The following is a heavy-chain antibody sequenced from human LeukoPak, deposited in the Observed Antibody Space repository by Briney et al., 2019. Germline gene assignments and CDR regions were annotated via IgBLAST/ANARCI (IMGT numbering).Heavy chain of an antibody. D-gene: IGHD3-10*01. CDR1: GGSISSSNW. J-gene: IGHJ5*02. V-gene: IGHV4-4*02. Sequence: PSGTLSLTCAVSGGSISSSNWWSWVRQPPGKGLEWIGEIYHSGSTNYNPSLKSRVTISVDKSKNQFSLKLSSVTAADTAVYYCARDPESYYGSGSPQSWGQGTLVTVSS. CDR3: ARDPESYYGSGSPQS. CDR2: IYHSGST.